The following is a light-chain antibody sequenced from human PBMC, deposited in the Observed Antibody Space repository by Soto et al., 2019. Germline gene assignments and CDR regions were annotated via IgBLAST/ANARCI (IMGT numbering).Light chain of an antibody. CDR3: QKYGSSLYT. CDR2: GAS. J-gene: IGKJ2*01. V-gene: IGKV3-20*01. Sequence: EMVLTQSPGTLSLSPGERATLSCRARQSVSSSYLAWYQQKPGQAPRLLIYGASSRDTCIPDRFSGSESGTDFTLTISRLEPEDFAVYYCQKYGSSLYTFGQGTMLEIK. CDR1: QSVSSSY.